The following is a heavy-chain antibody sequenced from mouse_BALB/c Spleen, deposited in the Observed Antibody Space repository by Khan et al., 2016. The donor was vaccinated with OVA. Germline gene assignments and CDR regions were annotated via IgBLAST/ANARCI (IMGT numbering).Heavy chain of an antibody. Sequence: QVQLQQSGPGLVAPSQSLSITCTVSGFSLTSYGVSWVRQSPGKGLEWLGVLWGDGSTNYHSTLISRLIISKDNSKSQVFLKLTGLQTDDTATYYCAKFTPDYYSMDYWGQGTSVTVSS. V-gene: IGHV2-3*01. CDR1: GFSLTSYG. J-gene: IGHJ4*01. CDR3: AKFTPDYYSMDY. D-gene: IGHD1-1*01. CDR2: LWGDGST.